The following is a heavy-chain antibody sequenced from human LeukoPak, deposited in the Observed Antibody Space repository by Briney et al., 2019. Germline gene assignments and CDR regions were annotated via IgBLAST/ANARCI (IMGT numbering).Heavy chain of an antibody. Sequence: GGSLRLSCAASGFTFSSYWMHWVRQAPGKGLVWVSQINTDGNSTTYADSVKGRFTVSRDNAKNTLYLQMNSLRAEDTAVYYCARELASGDWGQGTLVTVSS. J-gene: IGHJ4*02. CDR3: ARELASGD. D-gene: IGHD6-13*01. V-gene: IGHV3-74*01. CDR1: GFTFSSYW. CDR2: INTDGNST.